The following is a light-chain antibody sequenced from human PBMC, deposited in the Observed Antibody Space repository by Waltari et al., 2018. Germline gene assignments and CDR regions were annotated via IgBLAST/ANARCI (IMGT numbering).Light chain of an antibody. CDR2: GTF. Sequence: EIVLTQSQGTLSLSPGEGATLPCRTSQTIRTTYLAWYQQKPGQAPTLLIYGTFTRATGIPDRFTGSGSGTDFSLTISSLEPEDFATYYCQQYDISPLTFGGGTKVEIK. CDR3: QQYDISPLT. J-gene: IGKJ4*01. CDR1: QTIRTTY. V-gene: IGKV3-20*01.